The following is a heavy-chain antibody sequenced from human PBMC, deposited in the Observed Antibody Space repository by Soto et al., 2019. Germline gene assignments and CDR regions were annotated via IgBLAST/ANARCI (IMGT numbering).Heavy chain of an antibody. Sequence: SETLSLTCTVSGASITSDYWSWIRQPPGKGLEWIGCIYDSGNTRYNPSLKSRVAISEDTSKNQFSLNLNSVSAADTAMYYCAREVALLFDYWGQGTLVTVSS. J-gene: IGHJ4*02. CDR3: AREVALLFDY. CDR1: GASITSDY. D-gene: IGHD2-21*01. CDR2: IYDSGNT. V-gene: IGHV4-59*01.